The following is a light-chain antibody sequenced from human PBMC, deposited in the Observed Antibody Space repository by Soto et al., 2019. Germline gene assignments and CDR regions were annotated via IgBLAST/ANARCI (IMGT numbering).Light chain of an antibody. CDR3: QHYADSPHT. CDR2: GAS. Sequence: EIVMTQSPATLSVSPGERATLSCRASQSVRSGALAWYQQKPGQAPRLLIYGASSRATDIPDRFSGSGYGTDFTLTINRLEPEDFAVYYCQHYADSPHTFGQGTKVDIK. J-gene: IGKJ2*01. CDR1: QSVRSGA. V-gene: IGKV3-20*01.